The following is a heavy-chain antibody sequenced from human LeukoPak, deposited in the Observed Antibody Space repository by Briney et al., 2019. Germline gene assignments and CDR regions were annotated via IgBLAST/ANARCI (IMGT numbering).Heavy chain of an antibody. V-gene: IGHV4-59*01. Sequence: SETLSLTCTVSGGSISSYYWNWVRQPTGKGLEWIGYINYSGSTNYNPSLKSRVTISVDTSKNQFSLKLSSVTAADTAVYYCARSPTEYGDYFWFDPWGQGTLVTVSS. J-gene: IGHJ5*02. CDR1: GGSISSYY. D-gene: IGHD4-17*01. CDR2: INYSGST. CDR3: ARSPTEYGDYFWFDP.